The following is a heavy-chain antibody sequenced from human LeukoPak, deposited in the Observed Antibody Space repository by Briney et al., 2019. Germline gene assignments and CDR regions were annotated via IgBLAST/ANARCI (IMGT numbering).Heavy chain of an antibody. V-gene: IGHV3-69-1*01. CDR2: ISSSDST. CDR3: AREGYTYGHGVDY. J-gene: IGHJ4*02. CDR1: GFNFIGYS. Sequence: RGSLRLSCAASGFNFIGYSMSWVRRPPGKGLEWVSSISSSDSTYYADSVKGRFTVSRDNAGNSLYLHMDTLRPDDTAVYYCAREGYTYGHGVDYWGQGTLVTVSS. D-gene: IGHD5-18*01.